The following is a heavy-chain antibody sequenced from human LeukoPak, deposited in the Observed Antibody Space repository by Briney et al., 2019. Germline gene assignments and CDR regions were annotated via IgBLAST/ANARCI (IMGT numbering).Heavy chain of an antibody. CDR3: ARGGSEQLAPPFDS. CDR1: GYSFTGYY. CDR2: IKSSGGRT. V-gene: IGHV1-46*01. Sequence: ASVKVSCKASGYSFTGYYMHWVRQAPGQGLEWMGVIKSSGGRTDYAQKFQGRVTMTRDTSTSTAYMELYSLRSGDTALYYCARGGSEQLAPPFDSWGQGTLVTVSS. D-gene: IGHD6-13*01. J-gene: IGHJ4*02.